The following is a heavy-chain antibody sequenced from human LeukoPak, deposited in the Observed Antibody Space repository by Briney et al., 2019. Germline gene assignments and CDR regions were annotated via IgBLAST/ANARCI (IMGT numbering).Heavy chain of an antibody. CDR3: ARVPVIYYYYYMDV. Sequence: GGSLRLSCAASGFTFSSYWMTWVRQAPGKGLEWVANIRQDGGEKYYVEPVKGRFTLSRDNVKNSLYLQMNSLRAEDTAVYYCARVPVIYYYYYMDVWGKGTTVTISS. D-gene: IGHD2/OR15-2a*01. V-gene: IGHV3-7*01. CDR1: GFTFSSYW. CDR2: IRQDGGEK. J-gene: IGHJ6*03.